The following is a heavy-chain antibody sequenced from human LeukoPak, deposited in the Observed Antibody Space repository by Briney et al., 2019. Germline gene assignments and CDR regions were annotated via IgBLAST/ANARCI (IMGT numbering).Heavy chain of an antibody. V-gene: IGHV1-3*01. CDR2: INAANGNT. J-gene: IGHJ4*02. D-gene: IGHD7-27*01. CDR1: GYTFIIYT. Sequence: ASVKVSCKASGYTFIIYTLHWVRQAPGQRPEWMGWINAANGNTKFSQTLQGRVTINRNTSASTAYMELSSLRSEDTAVYDCAKTNSGGTGGLGYWGQGTLVTVSS. CDR3: AKTNSGGTGGLGY.